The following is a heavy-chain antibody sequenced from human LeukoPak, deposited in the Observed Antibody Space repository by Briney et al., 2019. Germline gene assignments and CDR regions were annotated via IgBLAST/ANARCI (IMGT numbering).Heavy chain of an antibody. J-gene: IGHJ4*02. D-gene: IGHD4-17*01. CDR3: ARVTGYGDYVGALDY. Sequence: GSLRLSCAASGFTFSDYYMSWIRQPPGKGLEWIGSIYYSGSTYYNPSLKSRVTISVDTSKNQFSLKLSSVTAADTAVYYCARVTGYGDYVGALDYWGQGTLVTVSS. V-gene: IGHV4-38-2*01. CDR2: IYYSGST. CDR1: GFTFSDYY.